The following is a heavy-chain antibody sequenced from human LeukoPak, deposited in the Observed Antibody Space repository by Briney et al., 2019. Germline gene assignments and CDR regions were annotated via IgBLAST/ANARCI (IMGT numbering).Heavy chain of an antibody. V-gene: IGHV4-59*08. D-gene: IGHD6-13*01. CDR2: IYYSGGT. CDR1: GDSISSYY. Sequence: SETLSLTCTVSGDSISSYYWSWIRQPPGKGLEWIGYIYYSGGTNYNPSLKSRVTISVDTSKNQFSLRLSSVTDADTAVYCCARRSSSWSFDYWGQGTLATVSS. J-gene: IGHJ4*02. CDR3: ARRSSSWSFDY.